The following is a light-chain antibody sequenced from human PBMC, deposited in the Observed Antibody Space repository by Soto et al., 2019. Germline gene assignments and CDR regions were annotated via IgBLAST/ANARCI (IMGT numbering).Light chain of an antibody. J-gene: IGKJ2*01. CDR1: QSISSW. V-gene: IGKV1-5*03. CDR3: QHRDT. Sequence: DIQMTQSPSTLSASVGDRVTITCRASQSISSWLAWYQQKPGKAPKLLIYKASSLKSGVPSRFSGSGSGTEFTLTISSLQPDDFATYYCQHRDTFGQGTKV. CDR2: KAS.